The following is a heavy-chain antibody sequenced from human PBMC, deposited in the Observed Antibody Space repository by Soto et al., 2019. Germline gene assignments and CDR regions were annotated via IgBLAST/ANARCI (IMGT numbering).Heavy chain of an antibody. Sequence: PSETLSLTCAVSGGSISSSSYYWGWIRQPPGKGLEWIGSIYYSGSTYYNPSLKSRVTISVDTSKNQFSLKLSSVTAADTAAYYCARLSRRYCSGGSCYSYGMDVWGQGTKVTVSS. V-gene: IGHV4-39*01. CDR3: ARLSRRYCSGGSCYSYGMDV. CDR1: GGSISSSSYY. CDR2: IYYSGST. J-gene: IGHJ6*02. D-gene: IGHD2-15*01.